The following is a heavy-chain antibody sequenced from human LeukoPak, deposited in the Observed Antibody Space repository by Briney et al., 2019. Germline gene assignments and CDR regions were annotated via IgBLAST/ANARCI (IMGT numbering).Heavy chain of an antibody. J-gene: IGHJ4*02. CDR3: ARSNYDSSGYSDY. CDR2: INPNTGAT. D-gene: IGHD3-22*01. V-gene: IGHV1-2*02. Sequence: GESLKISCKASGYIFTGYYVHWVRQAPGQGLEWMGWINPNTGATNYAQKFQGRVTMTRDTSISTAYLELSRLRSDDTAVYYCARSNYDSSGYSDYWGQGTLVTVSS. CDR1: GYIFTGYY.